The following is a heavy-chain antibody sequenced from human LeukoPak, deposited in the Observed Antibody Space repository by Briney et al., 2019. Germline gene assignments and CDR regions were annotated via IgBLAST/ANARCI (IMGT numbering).Heavy chain of an antibody. CDR2: IDKIGVGT. J-gene: IGHJ4*02. CDR3: AKDYVVGSIDY. D-gene: IGHD2-21*01. V-gene: IGHV3-23*01. Sequence: GGSLRLSCAASGFTFSSFAMSWIRQAPGKGLEWVSSIDKIGVGTYYVDSVRGRFTISRDNSKNTLFLQMNSLRAEDSAVYYCAKDYVVGSIDYWGQGTLVTVSS. CDR1: GFTFSSFA.